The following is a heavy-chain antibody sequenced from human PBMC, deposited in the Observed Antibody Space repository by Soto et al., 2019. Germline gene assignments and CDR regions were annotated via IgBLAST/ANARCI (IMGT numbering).Heavy chain of an antibody. V-gene: IGHV3-23*01. CDR2: LDGGGDTT. Sequence: GGSLRVSCAASGFTFSNYVMNWVRQAPGKGLEWVSALDGGGDTTFYADSVKGRFTISRDNSKNTLYLQMNSLRAADTAVYYCAKESGPRKPFDFWGQGTLVTVSS. CDR1: GFTFSNYV. J-gene: IGHJ4*01. CDR3: AKESGPRKPFDF.